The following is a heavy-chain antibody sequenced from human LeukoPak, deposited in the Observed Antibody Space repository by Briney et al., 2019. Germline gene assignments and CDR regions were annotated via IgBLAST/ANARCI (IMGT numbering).Heavy chain of an antibody. V-gene: IGHV4-34*01. CDR2: INHSGST. J-gene: IGHJ5*02. CDR3: ARGRYYDSSGYPIRRYNWFDP. D-gene: IGHD3-22*01. Sequence: SETLSLTCAVYGGSFSGYYWSWIRQPPGKGLEWIGEINHSGSTNYNPSLKSRVTISVDTSKNQFSLRLSSVTAADTAVYYCARGRYYDSSGYPIRRYNWFDPWGQGTLATVSS. CDR1: GGSFSGYY.